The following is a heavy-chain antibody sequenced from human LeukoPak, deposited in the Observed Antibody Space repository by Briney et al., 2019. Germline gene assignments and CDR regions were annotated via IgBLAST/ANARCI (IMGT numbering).Heavy chain of an antibody. Sequence: ASETLSLTCTVSGGSISSYYWSWIRQPPGKGLEWIGYIYYSGSTTYNPSLKSRVTISVDTSKNQFSLKLSSVTAADTAVYYCARGFAYGDTWSFDYWGQGTLVTVSS. CDR2: IYYSGST. V-gene: IGHV4-59*01. CDR1: GGSISSYY. CDR3: ARGFAYGDTWSFDY. J-gene: IGHJ4*02. D-gene: IGHD4-17*01.